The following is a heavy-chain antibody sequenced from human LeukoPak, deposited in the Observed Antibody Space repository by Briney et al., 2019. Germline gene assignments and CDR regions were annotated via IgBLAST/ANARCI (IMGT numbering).Heavy chain of an antibody. Sequence: GASVKVCCKVSGYTLTELSMHWVRQAPGKGLEWMGGFDPEDGETIYAQKFQGRVTMTEDTPTDTAYMELSSLRSEDTAVYYCATVRYSSSWYLNYWGQGTLVTVSS. D-gene: IGHD6-13*01. CDR3: ATVRYSSSWYLNY. J-gene: IGHJ4*02. V-gene: IGHV1-24*01. CDR1: GYTLTELS. CDR2: FDPEDGET.